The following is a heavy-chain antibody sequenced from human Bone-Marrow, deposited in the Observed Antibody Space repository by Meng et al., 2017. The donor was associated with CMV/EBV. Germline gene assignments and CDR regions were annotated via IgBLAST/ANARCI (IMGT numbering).Heavy chain of an antibody. CDR2: IYSSGST. Sequence: GASLKISCAASGFTVSSNYMCWVRQAPGKGLEWVSVIYSSGSTYYADSVKGRFTISRDNSKNTLYLQMNSLRADDTAGYYCARDSPPLLLWFGVYYYYGMDVWGQGTTVTVSS. CDR1: GFTVSSNY. V-gene: IGHV3-53*05. CDR3: ARDSPPLLLWFGVYYYYGMDV. D-gene: IGHD3-10*01. J-gene: IGHJ6*02.